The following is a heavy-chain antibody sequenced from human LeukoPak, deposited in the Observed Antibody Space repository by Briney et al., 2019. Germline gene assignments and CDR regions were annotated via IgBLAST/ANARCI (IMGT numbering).Heavy chain of an antibody. CDR3: ARESGIAAAGKKFGDVAFDI. Sequence: SETLSLTCTVSGGSISSSSYYWGWIRQPPGKGLEWIGSIYYSGSTYYNPSLKSRVTISVDTSKNQFSLKLSSVTAADTAVYYCARESGIAAAGKKFGDVAFDIWGQGTMVTVSS. D-gene: IGHD6-13*01. J-gene: IGHJ3*02. CDR1: GGSISSSSYY. CDR2: IYYSGST. V-gene: IGHV4-39*07.